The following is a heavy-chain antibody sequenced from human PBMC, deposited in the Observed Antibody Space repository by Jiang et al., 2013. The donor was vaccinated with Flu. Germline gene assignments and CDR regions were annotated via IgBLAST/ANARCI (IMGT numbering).Heavy chain of an antibody. J-gene: IGHJ3*02. Sequence: GPGLVKPSETLSLTCTVSGGSISSYYWSWIRQPPGKGLEWIGYIYYSGSTNYNPSLKSRVTISVDTSKNQFSLKLSSVTAADTAVYYCARGDYYDSSGYWTHAFDIWGQGTMVTVSS. CDR1: GGSISSYY. D-gene: IGHD3-22*01. CDR2: IYYSGST. CDR3: ARGDYYDSSGYWTHAFDI. V-gene: IGHV4-59*08.